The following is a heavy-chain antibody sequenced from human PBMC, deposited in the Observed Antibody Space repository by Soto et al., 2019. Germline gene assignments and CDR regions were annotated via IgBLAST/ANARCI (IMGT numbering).Heavy chain of an antibody. Sequence: QVQLVQSGAEVKKPGSSVKVSCKASGGTFSSYAISWVRQAPGQGLEWMGGIIPIFGTANYAQKFQGRVTITADDTTSTAYMELSSLRSEDTAVYYCASRDQGIIVVPAAISRYYYYGMDVWGQGTTVTVS. CDR1: GGTFSSYA. D-gene: IGHD2-2*01. J-gene: IGHJ6*02. CDR2: IIPIFGTA. V-gene: IGHV1-69*01. CDR3: ASRDQGIIVVPAAISRYYYYGMDV.